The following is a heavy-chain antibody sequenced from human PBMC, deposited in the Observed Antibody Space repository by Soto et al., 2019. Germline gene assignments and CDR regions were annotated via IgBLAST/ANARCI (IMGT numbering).Heavy chain of an antibody. V-gene: IGHV1-69*01. CDR2: IIPIFGTA. CDR3: AREWGYDSNDYYYAY. J-gene: IGHJ4*02. Sequence: QVQLVQSGAEVRKPGSSVKVSCKASGGTFSRHAISWVRQAPGQGLEWMGGIIPIFGTANHAKKFQGRVTIIADESTSTVYMDLSSLTSEDTAMYYCAREWGYDSNDYYYAYWGQGTLVTVSS. D-gene: IGHD3-22*01. CDR1: GGTFSRHA.